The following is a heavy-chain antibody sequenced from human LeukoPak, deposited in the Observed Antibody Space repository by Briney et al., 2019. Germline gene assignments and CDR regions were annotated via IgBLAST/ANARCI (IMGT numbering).Heavy chain of an antibody. CDR2: ISGSGTI. CDR3: ATGEENWGFDY. V-gene: IGHV4-4*07. Sequence: SETLSLTCTVSGGSINSYWSWIRQPAGKGLEWIGRISGSGTITYNPALQSRLSISIDTSKNQFSLKLMSVTAADTAVYFCATGEENWGFDYWGQGTLVTVSS. D-gene: IGHD7-27*01. J-gene: IGHJ4*02. CDR1: GGSINSY.